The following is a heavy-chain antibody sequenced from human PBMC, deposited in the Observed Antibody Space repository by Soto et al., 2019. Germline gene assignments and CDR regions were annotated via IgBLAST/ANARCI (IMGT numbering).Heavy chain of an antibody. CDR3: ARASWN. CDR2: SRNKANSYTT. CDR1: GFAFSDHY. D-gene: IGHD1-1*01. Sequence: EVPLVESGGGLVQPGGSLRLSCAASGFAFSDHYMDWVRQAPGKGLEWVGRSRNKANSYTTEYAASVKGRFTISRDDSKNSLYLQMNSLKTEDTAVYYCARASWNWGQGTLVTVSS. V-gene: IGHV3-72*01. J-gene: IGHJ4*02.